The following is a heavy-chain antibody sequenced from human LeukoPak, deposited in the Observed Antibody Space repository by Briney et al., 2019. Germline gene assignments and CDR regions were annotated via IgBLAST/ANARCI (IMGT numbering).Heavy chain of an antibody. CDR3: ARHAGDSGSYYSPCDY. J-gene: IGHJ4*02. CDR2: IYHSGST. D-gene: IGHD1-26*01. V-gene: IGHV4-38-2*02. CDR1: GYSISSGYY. Sequence: SETLSLTCTVSGYSISSGYYWGWIRQPPGKGLEWIGSIYHSGSTYYNPSLKSRVTISVDTSKNQFSLRLSSVTAADTAVYYCARHAGDSGSYYSPCDYWGQGTLVTVSS.